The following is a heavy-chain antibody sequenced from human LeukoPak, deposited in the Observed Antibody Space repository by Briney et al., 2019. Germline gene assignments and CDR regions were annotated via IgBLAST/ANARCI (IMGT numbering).Heavy chain of an antibody. V-gene: IGHV3-30-3*01. CDR3: AFDYGSGSYYGHPFKFDY. CDR1: GFTFSSYA. CDR2: ISYDGSNK. J-gene: IGHJ4*02. Sequence: GRSLRLSCAASGFTFSSYAMHWVRQAPGKGLEWVAVISYDGSNKYYADSVKGRFTISRDNSKNTLYLQVNSLRAEDTAVYYCAFDYGSGSYYGHPFKFDYWGQGTLVTVSS. D-gene: IGHD3-10*01.